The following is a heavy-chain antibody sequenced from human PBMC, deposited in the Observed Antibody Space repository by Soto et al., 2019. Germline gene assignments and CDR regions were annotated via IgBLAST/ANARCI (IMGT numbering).Heavy chain of an antibody. J-gene: IGHJ6*03. V-gene: IGHV5-51*01. CDR3: ARVAAPRSYYYMAV. D-gene: IGHD6-13*01. Sequence: PGESLKLSCKGSGYSFTSYWISWVRQMPGKGLEWMGIIYPGDSYTKYSPSFQGHVTISADKSISTAYLQWSSLKASDTAMYYCARVAAPRSYYYMAVWXKGTTVTVSS. CDR2: IYPGDSYT. CDR1: GYSFTSYW.